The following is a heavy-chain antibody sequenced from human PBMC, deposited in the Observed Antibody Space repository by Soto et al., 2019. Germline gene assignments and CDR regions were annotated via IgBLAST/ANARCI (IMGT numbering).Heavy chain of an antibody. CDR1: GGTFSSYT. Sequence: SVKVSCKASGGTFSSYTISWVRQAPGQGLEWMGRIIPILGIANYAQKFQGRVTITADKSTSTAYMELSSLRSEDTAVYYCARDSGGYCSSTSCYGFDYWGQGTLVTVSS. CDR3: ARDSGGYCSSTSCYGFDY. J-gene: IGHJ4*02. D-gene: IGHD2-2*03. V-gene: IGHV1-69*04. CDR2: IIPILGIA.